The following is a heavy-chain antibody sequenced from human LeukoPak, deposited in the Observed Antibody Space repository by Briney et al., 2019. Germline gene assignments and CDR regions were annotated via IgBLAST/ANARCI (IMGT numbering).Heavy chain of an antibody. CDR1: GFTFSSYA. CDR3: AGVTIFGVVNGPGY. D-gene: IGHD3-3*01. CDR2: ISYDGSNK. J-gene: IGHJ4*02. Sequence: GGSLRLSCAASGFTFSSYAMHWVRQAPGKGLEWVAVISYDGSNKYYADSVKGRFTISRDNSKNTLYLQMNSLRAEDTAVYYCAGVTIFGVVNGPGYWGQGTLVTVSS. V-gene: IGHV3-30-3*01.